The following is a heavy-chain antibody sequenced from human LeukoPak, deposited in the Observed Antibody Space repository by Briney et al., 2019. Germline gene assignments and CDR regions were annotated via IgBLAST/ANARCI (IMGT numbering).Heavy chain of an antibody. J-gene: IGHJ4*02. CDR3: ARDSGLLWFGELDY. CDR1: GFTFSSYS. V-gene: IGHV3-21*01. CDR2: ISSSSSYI. D-gene: IGHD3-10*01. Sequence: GGSLRLSCAASGFTFSSYSMNWVRQAPGKGLECVSSISSSSSYIYYADSVKGRFTISRDNAKNSLYLQMNSLRAEDTAVYYCARDSGLLWFGELDYWGQGTLVTVSS.